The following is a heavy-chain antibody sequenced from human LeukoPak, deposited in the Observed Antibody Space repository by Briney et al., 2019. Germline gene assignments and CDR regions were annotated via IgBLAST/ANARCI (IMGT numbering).Heavy chain of an antibody. CDR2: IYPGDSDT. V-gene: IGHV5-51*01. CDR3: ARLGHEAVAHRGFDY. CDR1: GYSFTSYW. Sequence: GESLKISCKGSGYSFTSYWIGWVRQMPGKGLEWMGIIYPGDSDTRYSPSFQGQVTISADKSISTAYLQWSSLKASDTAMYYCARLGHEAVAHRGFDYWGQGTLVTVSS. J-gene: IGHJ4*02. D-gene: IGHD6-19*01.